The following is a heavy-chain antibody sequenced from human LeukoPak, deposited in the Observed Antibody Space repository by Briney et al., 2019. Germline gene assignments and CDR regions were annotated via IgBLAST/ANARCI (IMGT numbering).Heavy chain of an antibody. CDR3: ARGSYCSSTTCYNYAFDL. D-gene: IGHD2-2*02. J-gene: IGHJ3*01. V-gene: IGHV4-59*01. Sequence: TTSETLSLTCTVSGGSISDYYWNWIRQPPGKGLEWIGYIYYSGSTTYNPSLKSRVTMSVVTSKNQFSLKLSSVTAADTAVYYCARGSYCSSTTCYNYAFDLWGQGTMVTVSS. CDR2: IYYSGST. CDR1: GGSISDYY.